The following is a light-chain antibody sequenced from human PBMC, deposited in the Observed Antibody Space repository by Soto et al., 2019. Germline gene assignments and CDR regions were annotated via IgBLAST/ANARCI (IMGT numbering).Light chain of an antibody. CDR3: QQYGSSSDT. Sequence: EIVLTQSPGTLSLSPGDRATLSCMASQSVSNSYLAWYQQNPGQAPSLLIYGASIRDTAIPDRFSGSGSGTDVTLTSSRLETEDFAVYYCQQYGSSSDTFGQGTKLEIK. J-gene: IGKJ2*01. CDR1: QSVSNSY. V-gene: IGKV3-20*01. CDR2: GAS.